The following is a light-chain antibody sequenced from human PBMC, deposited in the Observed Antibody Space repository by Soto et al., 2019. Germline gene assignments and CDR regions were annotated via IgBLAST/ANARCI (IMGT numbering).Light chain of an antibody. CDR3: GTGDSSLGAYV. J-gene: IGLJ1*01. Sequence: QSVLTQPPSVSAAPGQKVTISCSGSSSNIGNNYVSWYQQLPGTAPKLLIYDNNKRPSGIPDRFSGSKSGTSATLGITGLQTGDEADYYCGTGDSSLGAYVFGTGTKVNVL. V-gene: IGLV1-51*01. CDR1: SSNIGNNY. CDR2: DNN.